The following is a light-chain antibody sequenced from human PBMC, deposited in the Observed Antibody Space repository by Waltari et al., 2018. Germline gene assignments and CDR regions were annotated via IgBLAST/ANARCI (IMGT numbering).Light chain of an antibody. CDR2: GAP. CDR3: QQSYSTPRT. Sequence: DIQMTQSPSYLSASVGDIVTITSRASQSISTFLNWYQQKPGKAPQLLIFGAPSLQSGVPSRFSGSGSGTNFTLTISSLQPEDFGVYYCQQSYSTPRTFGPGTKVDF. CDR1: QSISTF. V-gene: IGKV1-39*01. J-gene: IGKJ3*01.